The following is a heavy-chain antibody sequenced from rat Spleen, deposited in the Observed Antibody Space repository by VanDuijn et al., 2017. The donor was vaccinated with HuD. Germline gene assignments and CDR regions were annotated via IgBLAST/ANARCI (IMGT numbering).Heavy chain of an antibody. Sequence: EVQLVESGGGLVQPGRSLKLSCAASGFIFSTNDMAWVRQAPTKGLEWIASISTGGGNTYYRDSVKGRFTISRDNAKSTLYLQMNSLRSEDTATYYCARENYTPDYWGQGVMVTVSS. CDR3: ARENYTPDY. CDR2: ISTGGGNT. D-gene: IGHD1-8*01. CDR1: GFIFSTND. J-gene: IGHJ2*01. V-gene: IGHV5-25*01.